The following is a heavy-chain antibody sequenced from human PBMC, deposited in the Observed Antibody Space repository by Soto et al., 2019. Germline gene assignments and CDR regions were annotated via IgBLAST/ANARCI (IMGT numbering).Heavy chain of an antibody. CDR1: GGSFSGYY. Sequence: QVQLPQWGAGLLKPAETRSLTCVVYGGSFSGYYWSWMRQPQGKGLEWIGEINHSGRTNYNPSLKSRVTLSVYTSKNQRPLKLSSVTAADTAVYYWATGKVYYSYSMDVWGQGTTVIVSS. V-gene: IGHV4-34*01. CDR2: INHSGRT. CDR3: ATGKVYYSYSMDV. J-gene: IGHJ6*01.